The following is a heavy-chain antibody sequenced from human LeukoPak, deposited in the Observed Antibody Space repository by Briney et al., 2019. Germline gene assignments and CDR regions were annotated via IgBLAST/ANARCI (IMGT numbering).Heavy chain of an antibody. V-gene: IGHV1-2*02. CDR3: AREGDIYGHYSYYYMDV. J-gene: IGHJ6*03. D-gene: IGHD5-18*01. CDR1: GYTFTGYY. CDR2: INPNSGGT. Sequence: GASVKVSCKVSGYTFTGYYMHWVRQAPGQGLEWMGWINPNSGGTNYAQKFQGRVTMTRDTSISTAYMELSRLRSDDTAVYYCAREGDIYGHYSYYYMDVWGKGTTVTVSS.